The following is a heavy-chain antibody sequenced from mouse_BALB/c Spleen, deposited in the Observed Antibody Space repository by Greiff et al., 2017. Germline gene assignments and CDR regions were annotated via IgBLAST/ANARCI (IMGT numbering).Heavy chain of an antibody. CDR1: GYSITSGYY. V-gene: IGHV3-6*02. Sequence: DVQLQESGPGLVKPSQSLSLTCSVTGYSITSGYYWNWIRQFPGNKLEWMGYISYDGSNNYNPSLKNRISITRDTSKNQFFLKLNSVTTEDTATYYCARVGFAYWGQGTLVTVSA. J-gene: IGHJ3*01. CDR3: ARVGFAY. CDR2: ISYDGSN.